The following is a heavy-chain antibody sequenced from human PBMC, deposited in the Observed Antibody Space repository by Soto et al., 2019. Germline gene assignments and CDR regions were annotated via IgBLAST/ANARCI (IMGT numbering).Heavy chain of an antibody. J-gene: IGHJ4*02. CDR1: GYSFTSYW. D-gene: IGHD4-17*01. CDR3: ARHVLHRTVTSEYYFDY. Sequence: PGESLKISCKGSGYSFTSYWISWVRQMPGKGLEWMGRIDPSDSYTNYSPSFQGHVTISADKSISTAYLQWSSLKASDTAMYYCARHVLHRTVTSEYYFDYWGQGTLVTVSS. V-gene: IGHV5-10-1*01. CDR2: IDPSDSYT.